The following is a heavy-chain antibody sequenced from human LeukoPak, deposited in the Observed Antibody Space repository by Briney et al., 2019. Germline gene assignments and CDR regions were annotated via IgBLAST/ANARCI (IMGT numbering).Heavy chain of an antibody. CDR2: IYYSGST. Sequence: SETLSLTCTVSGGSISSYYWSWIRQPPGKGLEWIGYIYYSGSTNYNPSLKSRVTISVDTSKNQFSLKLSSVTAADTALYYCVGSATDLLSLDYWGQGTLVTVSS. CDR3: VGSATDLLSLDY. CDR1: GGSISSYY. D-gene: IGHD2/OR15-2a*01. J-gene: IGHJ4*02. V-gene: IGHV4-59*01.